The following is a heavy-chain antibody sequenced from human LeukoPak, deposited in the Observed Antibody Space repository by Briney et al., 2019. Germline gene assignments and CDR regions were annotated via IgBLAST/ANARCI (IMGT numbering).Heavy chain of an antibody. CDR1: GYTFTGYY. V-gene: IGHV1-2*02. D-gene: IGHD3-10*01. Sequence: ASVKVSCDASGYTFTGYYMHWVRQAPGQGLEWMGWINPNSGGTNYAQKFQGRVTMTRDTSISTAYMELSRLRSDDTAVYYCARVSSYYGAADYDYWGQGTLVTVSS. CDR3: ARVSSYYGAADYDY. J-gene: IGHJ4*02. CDR2: INPNSGGT.